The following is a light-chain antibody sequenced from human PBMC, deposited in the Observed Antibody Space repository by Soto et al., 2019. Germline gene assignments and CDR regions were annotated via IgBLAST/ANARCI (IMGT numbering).Light chain of an antibody. CDR1: SSDIGAYKF. CDR2: EVS. J-gene: IGLJ2*01. V-gene: IGLV2-8*01. CDR3: SLYAGSNNVV. Sequence: QSALTQPPSASGSPGQSVAISCTGTSSDIGAYKFVSWYQQHPGKAPKLIIYEVSIRPSGVPDRFSGSKSGNTASLTVSGLLAEDEADYYGSLYAGSNNVVFGGGTKLNVL.